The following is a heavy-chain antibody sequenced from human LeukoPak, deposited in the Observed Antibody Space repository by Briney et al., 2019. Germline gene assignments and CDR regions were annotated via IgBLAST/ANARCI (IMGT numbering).Heavy chain of an antibody. CDR3: AREGGGSGLWYYDL. D-gene: IGHD1-26*01. CDR2: IGGDGLTT. J-gene: IGHJ2*01. CDR1: GFTFGRYS. Sequence: GGSLRLSCAASGFTFGRYSMHWVRHAPGKGPEFVSVIGGDGLTTFYADSVKDRFTISRDNSKSTLYLEMGSLRAEDMAVYYCAREGGGSGLWYYDLWGRGTLVTVSS. V-gene: IGHV3-64*02.